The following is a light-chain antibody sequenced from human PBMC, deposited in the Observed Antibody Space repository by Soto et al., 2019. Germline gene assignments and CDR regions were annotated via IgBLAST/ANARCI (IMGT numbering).Light chain of an antibody. CDR1: SGSIASNY. Sequence: NFMLTQPHSVSESPGKTVTISCTRSSGSIASNYVQCYQQRPGSVPITVIYEDDHRPSGVPDRFSGSIDSSSNSASLTSPRLKTEDEADYCCQSYDSNTVVFGGGTKLTVL. V-gene: IGLV6-57*04. J-gene: IGLJ2*01. CDR3: QSYDSNTVV. CDR2: EDD.